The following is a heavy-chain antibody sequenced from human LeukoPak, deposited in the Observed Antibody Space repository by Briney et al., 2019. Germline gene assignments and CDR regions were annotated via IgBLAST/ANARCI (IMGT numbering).Heavy chain of an antibody. V-gene: IGHV4-59*01. D-gene: IGHD3-10*01. J-gene: IGHJ5*02. Sequence: SETLSLTCTVSGGSISSYYWNWIRQPPGKGLEWIGYIYYSGSTNYNPSLKSRVTISVDTSKNQFSLKLSSVTAADTAVYYCAKDGVIRGTWFDPWGQGTLVTVSS. CDR3: AKDGVIRGTWFDP. CDR2: IYYSGST. CDR1: GGSISSYY.